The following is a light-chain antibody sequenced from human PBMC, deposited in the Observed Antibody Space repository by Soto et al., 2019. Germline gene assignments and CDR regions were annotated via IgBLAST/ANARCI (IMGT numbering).Light chain of an antibody. CDR2: GAS. CDR3: QQYRSWPRT. CDR1: QSISSTY. Sequence: EIVLTQSPGTLSLSPGDRATLSCRASQSISSTYLAWFQQKPGQAPRLLIYGASSRATGIPGTFSGRGSGTESTLTITSLRPEDFGVYYCQQYRSWPRTFGQGTKVDI. J-gene: IGKJ1*01. V-gene: IGKV3-20*01.